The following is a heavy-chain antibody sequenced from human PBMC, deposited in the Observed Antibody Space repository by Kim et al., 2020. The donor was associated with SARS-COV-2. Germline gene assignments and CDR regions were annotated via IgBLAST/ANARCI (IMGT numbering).Heavy chain of an antibody. V-gene: IGHV3-23*01. J-gene: IGHJ4*02. CDR2: INGSGGTT. CDR3: AKASTMVRGGAFDY. Sequence: GGSLRLSCAASGFTFSSYAISWVRQAPGKGLEWVSGINGSGGTTYYADSVKGRFTISRDNSKNTLYLQMNSLRAEDTAVYYCAKASTMVRGGAFDYWGQGTLVTVSS. D-gene: IGHD3-10*01. CDR1: GFTFSSYA.